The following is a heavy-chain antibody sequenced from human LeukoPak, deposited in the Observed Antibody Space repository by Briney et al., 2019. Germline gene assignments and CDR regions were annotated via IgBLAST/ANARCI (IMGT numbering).Heavy chain of an antibody. J-gene: IGHJ5*02. V-gene: IGHV3-9*01. D-gene: IGHD4-23*01. Sequence: GGSLRLSCAASGFTFDDYAMHWVRQAPGKGLEWVSGISWNSGSIGYADSVKGRFTISRDNSKNTLYLQMNSLRAEDTAVYYCAKDQATEVTGNWFDPWGQGTLVTVSS. CDR2: ISWNSGSI. CDR1: GFTFDDYA. CDR3: AKDQATEVTGNWFDP.